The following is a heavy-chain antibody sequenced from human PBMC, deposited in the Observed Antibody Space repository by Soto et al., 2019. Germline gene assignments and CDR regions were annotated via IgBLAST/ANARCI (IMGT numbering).Heavy chain of an antibody. CDR2: INAGNGNT. J-gene: IGHJ5*02. CDR1: GYTFTSYA. CDR3: ARYRQQLNWFDP. V-gene: IGHV1-3*05. D-gene: IGHD6-13*01. Sequence: QVQLVQSGAEEKKPGASVKVSCKASGYTFTSYAMHWVRQAPGQRLEWMGWINAGNGNTKYSQKFQGRVTITRDTPASTAYMELSSLRSQDTAVYYCARYRQQLNWFDPWGQGTLVTVSS.